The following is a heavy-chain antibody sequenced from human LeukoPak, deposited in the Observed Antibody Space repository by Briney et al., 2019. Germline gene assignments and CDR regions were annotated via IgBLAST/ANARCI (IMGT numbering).Heavy chain of an antibody. CDR1: GGSISSGGYY. J-gene: IGHJ5*02. CDR2: IYHSGST. Sequence: SETLSLTCTVSGGSISSGGYYWSWIRQPPGKGLEWIGYIYHSGSTYYNPSLKSRVTISVDRSKNQFSLKLSSVTAADTAVYYCARGDGSGSYYNDRAHWFDPWGQGTLVTVSS. CDR3: ARGDGSGSYYNDRAHWFDP. D-gene: IGHD3-10*01. V-gene: IGHV4-30-2*01.